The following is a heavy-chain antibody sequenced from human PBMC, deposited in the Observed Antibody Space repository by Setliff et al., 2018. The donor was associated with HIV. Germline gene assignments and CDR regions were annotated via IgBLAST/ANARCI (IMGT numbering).Heavy chain of an antibody. Sequence: KPSETLSLTCTVSGGSISSSGPGYYWGWVRQAPGGGLEWIGSVYYSGSTYYNPSLKSRVTISLDTSKNQLSQRLTSMTAADTAVYYCARSQPDTIFGVVIFDYWGQGKMVTVSS. J-gene: IGHJ4*02. CDR1: GGSISSSGPGYY. D-gene: IGHD3-3*01. CDR3: ARSQPDTIFGVVIFDY. CDR2: VYYSGST. V-gene: IGHV4-39*01.